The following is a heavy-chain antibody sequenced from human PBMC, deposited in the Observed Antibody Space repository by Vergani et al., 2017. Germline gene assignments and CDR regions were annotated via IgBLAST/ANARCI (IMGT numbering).Heavy chain of an antibody. V-gene: IGHV1-18*01. CDR2: ISTYNGDT. CDR1: GYTFTTFG. CDR3: ARVAEYSSGWFFFDY. Sequence: QVHLVQSETAVKTPGAAVRVSCKASGYTFTTFGITWVRQAPGQGLEWMGWISTYNGDTHSAQKFQGRLTMTTDTSTTTAYMELRNLRSDDTAVYYCARVAEYSSGWFFFDYWGQGTLISVSS. J-gene: IGHJ4*02. D-gene: IGHD6-19*01.